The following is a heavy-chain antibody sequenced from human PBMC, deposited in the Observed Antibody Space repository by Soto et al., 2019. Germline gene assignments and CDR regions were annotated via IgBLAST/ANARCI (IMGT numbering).Heavy chain of an antibody. J-gene: IGHJ4*02. CDR2: INSDGSST. Sequence: VGSLRLSCAASGFTFSSYWMHWVRQAPGKGLVWVSCINSDGSSTSYADSVKGRFTISRDNSKSTLYLQMNSLRAEDTAVYYCVQAPRPHLDYLLGSVYWGQGTLVTVSS. V-gene: IGHV3-74*01. CDR3: VQAPRPHLDYLLGSVY. D-gene: IGHD3-9*01. CDR1: GFTFSSYW.